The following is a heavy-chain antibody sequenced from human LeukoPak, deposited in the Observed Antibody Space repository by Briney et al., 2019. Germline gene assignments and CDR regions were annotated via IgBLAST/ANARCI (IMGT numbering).Heavy chain of an antibody. CDR2: ISYDGDTE. Sequence: GGSLRLSCAASGFTFSSYGMFWVRQAPGKGLEWVALISYDGDTEYYADSVKGRFTISRDNSKNTLYLQMNALRPEDTAVYYCAKTQLVGSYHPTGYCGQGTLVTVSS. CDR3: AKTQLVGSYHPTGY. J-gene: IGHJ4*02. D-gene: IGHD1-26*01. V-gene: IGHV3-30*18. CDR1: GFTFSSYG.